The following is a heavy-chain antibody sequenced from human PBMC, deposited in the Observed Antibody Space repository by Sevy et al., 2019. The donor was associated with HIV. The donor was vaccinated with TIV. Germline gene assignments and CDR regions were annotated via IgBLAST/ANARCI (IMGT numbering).Heavy chain of an antibody. D-gene: IGHD4-17*01. CDR2: LSSSGSTI. CDR3: TKMTTVTRTTDY. J-gene: IGHJ4*02. CDR1: GFTFSDYY. Sequence: GGSLRLTCAASGFTFSDYYMSWIRRAPGKGLEWVSYLSSSGSTIYYADSVKGRFTISRDNAKNSLYLQMNSLRAEDTAVYYCTKMTTVTRTTDYWGQGTLVTVSS. V-gene: IGHV3-11*01.